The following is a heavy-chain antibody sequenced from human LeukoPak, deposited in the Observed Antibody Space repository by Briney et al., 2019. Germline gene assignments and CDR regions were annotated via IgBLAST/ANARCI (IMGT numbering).Heavy chain of an antibody. V-gene: IGHV4-4*07. CDR2: IYTSGTT. CDR3: ARGFYGDYVFDY. D-gene: IGHD4-17*01. CDR1: GGSIRSY. Sequence: WETLSLTCTVSGGSIRSYWSWIRQPAGKGLEWIGRIYTSGTTNYNPSLKSRVTMSVDTSKNQFSLNLSSVTAADTAVYYCARGFYGDYVFDYWGQGTLVTVSS. J-gene: IGHJ4*02.